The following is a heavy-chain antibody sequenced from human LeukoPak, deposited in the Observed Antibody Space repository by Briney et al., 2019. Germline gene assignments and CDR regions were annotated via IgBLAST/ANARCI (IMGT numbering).Heavy chain of an antibody. CDR3: AGGSSWTRDY. J-gene: IGHJ4*02. Sequence: SETLSLTCTVSGGSISSSSYYWGWIRQPPGKGLEWIGSIYYSGSTYYNPSLKSRVTISVDTSKNQFSLKLSSVTAADTAVYYCAGGSSWTRDYWGQGTLVTVSS. V-gene: IGHV4-39*07. D-gene: IGHD6-13*01. CDR1: GGSISSSSYY. CDR2: IYYSGST.